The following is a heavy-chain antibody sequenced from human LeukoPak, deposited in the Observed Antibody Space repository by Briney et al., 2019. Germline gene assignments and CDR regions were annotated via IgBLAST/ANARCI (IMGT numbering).Heavy chain of an antibody. V-gene: IGHV4-61*02. CDR1: GGSISSGSYY. CDR3: ARDSRWLQSLDY. Sequence: SQTLSLTCTVSGGSISSGSYYWSWIRQPTGKGLEWIGRIYTSGSTNYNPSLKSRVTISVDTSKNHFSLKLSTVTAADTAVYYCARDSRWLQSLDYWGQGTLVTVSS. J-gene: IGHJ4*02. CDR2: IYTSGST. D-gene: IGHD5-24*01.